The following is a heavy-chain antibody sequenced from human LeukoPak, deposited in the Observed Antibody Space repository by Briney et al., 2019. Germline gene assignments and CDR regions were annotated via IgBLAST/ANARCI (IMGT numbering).Heavy chain of an antibody. CDR1: GGSIISSNYY. D-gene: IGHD3-3*01. J-gene: IGHJ4*02. CDR3: ASTLRFLPYRRFDY. Sequence: SETLSLTCSVSGGSIISSNYYWGWIRQPPGKGLEWIGSIYQSGSGSSYYNPSLKSRVTIFGDTSKNQFFLRLSSVTAADTAVYYCASTLRFLPYRRFDYWGQGTLVTVPS. CDR2: IYQSGSGSS. V-gene: IGHV4-39*01.